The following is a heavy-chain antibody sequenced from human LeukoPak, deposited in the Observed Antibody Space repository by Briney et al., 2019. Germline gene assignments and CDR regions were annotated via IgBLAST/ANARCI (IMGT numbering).Heavy chain of an antibody. V-gene: IGHV3-53*01. J-gene: IGHJ3*02. CDR2: LYSGGTT. D-gene: IGHD1-26*01. CDR1: GFTFSSYS. Sequence: GGSLRLSCAASGFTFSSYSLDWVRQAPGKGLEWVSVLYSGGTTYYADSVKGRFTISRDNSKNTLYLQMNSLRAEDTAVYYCAKDIYPRERNDAFDIWGQGTMVTVSS. CDR3: AKDIYPRERNDAFDI.